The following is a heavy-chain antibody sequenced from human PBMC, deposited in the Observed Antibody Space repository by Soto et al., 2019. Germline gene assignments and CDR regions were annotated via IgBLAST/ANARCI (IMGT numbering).Heavy chain of an antibody. CDR1: GGSISSYY. CDR2: IYYSGST. V-gene: IGHV4-59*01. CDR3: ARALRYFDWLFDY. Sequence: PSETLSLTCTVSGGSISSYYWSWIRQPPGKGLEWIGYIYYSGSTNYNPSLKSRVTISVDTSKNQFSLKLSSVTAADTAVYYCARALRYFDWLFDYWGQGTLVPVSS. J-gene: IGHJ4*02. D-gene: IGHD3-9*01.